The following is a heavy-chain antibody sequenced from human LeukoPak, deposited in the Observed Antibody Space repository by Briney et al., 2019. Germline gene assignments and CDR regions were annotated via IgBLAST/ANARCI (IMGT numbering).Heavy chain of an antibody. J-gene: IGHJ4*02. V-gene: IGHV4-39*01. CDR2: IYYSGST. CDR1: GGSISSNSYY. CDR3: ARARSGKWGFDY. D-gene: IGHD1-26*01. Sequence: SETLSLTCAVSGGSISSNSYYWGWIRQPPGKGLEWIGSIYYSGSTYYNPSLKSRVTISVDTSKNQFSLKLSSVTAADTAVYYCARARSGKWGFDYWGQGTLVTVSS.